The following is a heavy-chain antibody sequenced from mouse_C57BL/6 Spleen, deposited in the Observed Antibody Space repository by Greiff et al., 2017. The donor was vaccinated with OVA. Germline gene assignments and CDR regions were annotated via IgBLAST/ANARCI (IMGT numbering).Heavy chain of an antibody. D-gene: IGHD2-5*01. CDR3: TSYSNYYAMDY. CDR1: GFTFSSYA. Sequence: EVKVVESGEGLVKPGGSLKLSCAASGFTFSSYAMSWVRQTPEKRLEWVAYISSGGDYIYYADTVKGRFTISRDNARNTLYLQMSSLKSEDTAMYYCTSYSNYYAMDYWGQGTSVTVSS. CDR2: ISSGGDYI. J-gene: IGHJ4*01. V-gene: IGHV5-9-1*02.